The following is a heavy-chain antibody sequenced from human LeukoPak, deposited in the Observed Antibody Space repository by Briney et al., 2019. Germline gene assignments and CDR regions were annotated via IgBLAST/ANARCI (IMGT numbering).Heavy chain of an antibody. D-gene: IGHD5-18*01. CDR3: ARAQGGYSYGYGDY. V-gene: IGHV3-48*03. CDR2: INSGGSPI. CDR1: GFIFNTYE. J-gene: IGHJ4*02. Sequence: GGSLRLSCAAFGFIFNTYEMIWVRQAPGKGLEWLSYINSGGSPIYYADSLKGRFTISRDNAKNSLFLQMNSLRAEDTAVYYCARAQGGYSYGYGDYWGQGTLVTVSS.